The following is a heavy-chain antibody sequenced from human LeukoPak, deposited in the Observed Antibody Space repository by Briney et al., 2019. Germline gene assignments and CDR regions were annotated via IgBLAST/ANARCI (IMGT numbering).Heavy chain of an antibody. V-gene: IGHV1-18*01. CDR3: AAVPNYYDSSGDGAFDI. CDR2: ISAYNGNT. D-gene: IGHD3-22*01. J-gene: IGHJ3*02. CDR1: GYTFTSYG. Sequence: ASVKVSCKASGYTFTSYGISWVRRAPGQGLEWMGWISAYNGNTNYAQKLQGRVTITRDMSTSTAYMELSSLRSEDTAVYYCAAVPNYYDSSGDGAFDIWGQGTMVTVSS.